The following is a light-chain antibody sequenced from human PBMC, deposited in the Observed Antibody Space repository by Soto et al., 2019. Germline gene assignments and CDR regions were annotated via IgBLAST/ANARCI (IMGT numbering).Light chain of an antibody. CDR3: SSSAGIYHYLV. J-gene: IGLJ3*02. CDR1: SSDFGNYNL. V-gene: IGLV2-14*02. CDR2: EVN. Sequence: QSALTQPASVSGSPGQSITISCTGTSSDFGNYNLVSWYQQHPGKGPKLILFEVNKRPSGVSGRFSGSKSGNTASLTVSGLQTEDEAFYYCSSSAGIYHYLVFGGGTKLTVL.